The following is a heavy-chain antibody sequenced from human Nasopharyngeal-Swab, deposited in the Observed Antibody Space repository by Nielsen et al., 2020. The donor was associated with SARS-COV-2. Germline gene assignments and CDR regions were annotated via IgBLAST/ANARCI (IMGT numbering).Heavy chain of an antibody. CDR3: ASDLGQYQLHTLGGNNWFDP. CDR2: INHSGST. CDR1: GGSFSGYY. J-gene: IGHJ5*02. Sequence: SETLSLTCAVYGGSFSGYYWSWIRQPPGKGLEWIGEINHSGSTNYDPSLKSRVTISVDTSKNQFSLKPSSVTAADTAVYYCASDLGQYQLHTLGGNNWFDPWGQGTLVTVSS. V-gene: IGHV4-34*01. D-gene: IGHD2-2*01.